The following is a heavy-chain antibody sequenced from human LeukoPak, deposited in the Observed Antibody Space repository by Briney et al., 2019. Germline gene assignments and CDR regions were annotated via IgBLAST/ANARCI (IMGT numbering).Heavy chain of an antibody. CDR1: GASISSYY. J-gene: IGHJ5*02. D-gene: IGHD3-3*01. CDR3: ARVGILRFPSNWFDP. CDR2: IYYIWST. V-gene: IGHV4-59*01. Sequence: SETLSLTCTVSGASISSYYWSWIRQPPGKGLEWIGDIYYIWSTRYNPPLKSRVNISVDTSKNQFSLKLSSVNAADTAVYYCARVGILRFPSNWFDPWGQGTLVTVSS.